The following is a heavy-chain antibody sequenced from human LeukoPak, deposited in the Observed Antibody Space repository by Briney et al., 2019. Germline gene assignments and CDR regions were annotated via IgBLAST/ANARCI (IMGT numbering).Heavy chain of an antibody. CDR3: ARDAGLGYSYGWVYYYYMDV. Sequence: SVKVSCKASGGTFSSYAISWVRQAPGQGLEWMGGIIPVFGTANYAQKFQGRVTITTDESTSTAYMELSSLRSEDTAVCYCARDAGLGYSYGWVYYYYMDVWGKGTTVTVSS. V-gene: IGHV1-69*05. J-gene: IGHJ6*03. CDR1: GGTFSSYA. CDR2: IIPVFGTA. D-gene: IGHD5-18*01.